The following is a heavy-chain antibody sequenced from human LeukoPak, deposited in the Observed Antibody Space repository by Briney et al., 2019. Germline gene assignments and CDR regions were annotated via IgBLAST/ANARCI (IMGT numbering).Heavy chain of an antibody. D-gene: IGHD1-26*01. CDR3: AREAPSIVGATASDY. V-gene: IGHV1-18*01. CDR2: ISAYNGNT. CDR1: GYTFTSYG. Sequence: ASVKVSCKASGYTFTSYGISWVRQAPGQGLEWMGWISAYNGNTNYAQKLQGRVTMTTDTSTSTAYMELRSLRSDDPAVYYCAREAPSIVGATASDYWGQGTLVTVSS. J-gene: IGHJ4*02.